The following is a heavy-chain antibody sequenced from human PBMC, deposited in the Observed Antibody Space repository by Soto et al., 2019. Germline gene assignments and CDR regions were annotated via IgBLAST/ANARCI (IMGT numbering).Heavy chain of an antibody. CDR2: VYFVGNS. Sequence: PSETLSLTCTVSGDSISSASYFWGWIRQPPGKGLEWIGSVYFVGNSYYNPSLKSRVSISVDASKNQFSLRLSSMTAADTGVYYCVRFYCDYVNGVKRRYFDFCCPATLVTLSS. V-gene: IGHV4-39*01. CDR3: VRFYCDYVNGVKRRYFDF. J-gene: IGHJ4*02. CDR1: GDSISSASYF. D-gene: IGHD4-17*01.